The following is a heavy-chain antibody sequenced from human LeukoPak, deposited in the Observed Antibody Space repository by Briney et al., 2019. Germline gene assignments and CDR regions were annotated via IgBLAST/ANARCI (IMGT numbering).Heavy chain of an antibody. D-gene: IGHD3-22*01. Sequence: ASVKVSCKASGYTFTSYDINWVRQATGQGLEWMGWMNPNSGNTGYAQKFQGRVTITRNTSISTAYMELSRLRSEDTAVYYCARTDYDSSGYRWYYYYMDVWGKGTTVTVSS. CDR3: ARTDYDSSGYRWYYYYMDV. J-gene: IGHJ6*03. CDR1: GYTFTSYD. V-gene: IGHV1-8*03. CDR2: MNPNSGNT.